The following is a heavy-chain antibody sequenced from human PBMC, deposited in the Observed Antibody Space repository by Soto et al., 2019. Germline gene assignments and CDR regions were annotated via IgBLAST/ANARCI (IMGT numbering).Heavy chain of an antibody. D-gene: IGHD3-10*01. J-gene: IGHJ4*02. CDR3: ASSLGFTMVRGVIIGAFDY. CDR1: GFTVSSNY. Sequence: PVGSLRLSCAASGFTVSSNYMSWVRQAPGKGLEWVSVIYSGGSTYYADSVKGRFTISRDNSKNTLYLQMNSLRAEDTAVYYCASSLGFTMVRGVIIGAFDYWGQGTLVTVSS. CDR2: IYSGGST. V-gene: IGHV3-53*01.